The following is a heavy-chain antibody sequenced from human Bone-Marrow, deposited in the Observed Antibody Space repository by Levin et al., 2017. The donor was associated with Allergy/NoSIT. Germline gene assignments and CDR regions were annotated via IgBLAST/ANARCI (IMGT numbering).Heavy chain of an antibody. V-gene: IGHV3-30*18. J-gene: IGHJ4*02. D-gene: IGHD2-2*01. CDR1: GFTFSDYA. CDR2: ISYDVTDK. Sequence: GGSPRLSCAVSGFTFSDYAMHWVRQTPGKGLEWVAVISYDVTDKYYADSVKGRFTISRDNSKNTLYLQMNSLRAEDTAVYYCAKGLVVPAAMITSLYYFDYWGQGTLVTVSS. CDR3: AKGLVVPAAMITSLYYFDY.